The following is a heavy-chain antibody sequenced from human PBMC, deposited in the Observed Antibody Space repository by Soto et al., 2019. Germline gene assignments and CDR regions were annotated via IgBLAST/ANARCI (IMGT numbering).Heavy chain of an antibody. CDR2: INHTGNT. D-gene: IGHD5-18*01. CDR1: GGSFSGYY. CDR3: AGGGRGYSYGRWFDL. V-gene: IGHV4-34*01. Sequence: QEQLQQWGAGLLKPSETLSLTCAVYGGSFSGYYWTWIRQPPGKGLEWTGEINHTGNTKYNPSLGSRVTISVDTSKNQFSLRLSSVTAADTAVYYCAGGGRGYSYGRWFDLWGRGTLVTVSS. J-gene: IGHJ2*01.